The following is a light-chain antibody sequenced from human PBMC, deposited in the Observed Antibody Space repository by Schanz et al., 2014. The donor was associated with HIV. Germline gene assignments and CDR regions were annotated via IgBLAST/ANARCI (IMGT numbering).Light chain of an antibody. J-gene: IGKJ4*01. CDR3: QHYGGSPAVT. CDR1: QSVSSN. CDR2: GAS. V-gene: IGKV3-15*01. Sequence: EIVMTQSPATLSVSLGERATLSCRASQSVSSNLAWYQQKPGQAPRLLIYGASTRATGIPARFSASGSGTEFTLTISSLQSEDFAVYYCQHYGGSPAVTFGGGTKVEIK.